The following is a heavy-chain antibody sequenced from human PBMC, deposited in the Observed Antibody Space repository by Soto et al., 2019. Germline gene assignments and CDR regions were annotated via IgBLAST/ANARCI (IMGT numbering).Heavy chain of an antibody. CDR1: GFTFRNYA. CDR2: IAYDGSNA. J-gene: IGHJ6*02. D-gene: IGHD2-15*01. CDR3: ARGDREDMLVLVGARPEEYGIDI. V-gene: IGHV3-30-3*01. Sequence: QVQLVESGGGVVQPGGSLRLSCAASGFTFRNYAMHWVRQAPGKGLECLAVIAYDGSNAFYRDSVKGRFTISRDNSKNTLDMHMNSLRAEGGGVYYCARGDREDMLVLVGARPEEYGIDIWGQGTTVTVSS.